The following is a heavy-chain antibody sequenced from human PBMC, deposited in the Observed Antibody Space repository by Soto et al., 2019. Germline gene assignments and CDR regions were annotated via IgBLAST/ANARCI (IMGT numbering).Heavy chain of an antibody. CDR2: INHSGST. Sequence: SETLSLTCAVYGGSFSGYYWSWIRQPPGKGLEWIGEINHSGSTNYNPSLKSRVTISVDTSKNQFFLTRSTLTAAETVVYYCARANSLGTERIAVAGKPVRCNSYGMDVSGPATHVTFSS. J-gene: IGHJ6*02. D-gene: IGHD6-19*01. CDR1: GGSFSGYY. CDR3: ARANSLGTERIAVAGKPVRCNSYGMDV. V-gene: IGHV4-34*01.